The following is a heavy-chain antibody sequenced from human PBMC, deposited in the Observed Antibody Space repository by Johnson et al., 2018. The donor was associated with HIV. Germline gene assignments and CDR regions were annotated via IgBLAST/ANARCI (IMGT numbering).Heavy chain of an antibody. Sequence: EQLVESGGGVVRPGGSLRLSCEGSGFRFDDYGMSWVRQAPGKGLDWVSGVNWNGVSTNYADSVKGRFRISRDNVKNSLYLQMNSLRPEDTAVYYCAKDRDGYTLGAFDIGGQGTMVTVSS. CDR1: GFRFDDYG. J-gene: IGHJ3*02. CDR3: AKDRDGYTLGAFDI. CDR2: VNWNGVST. V-gene: IGHV3-20*04. D-gene: IGHD5-24*01.